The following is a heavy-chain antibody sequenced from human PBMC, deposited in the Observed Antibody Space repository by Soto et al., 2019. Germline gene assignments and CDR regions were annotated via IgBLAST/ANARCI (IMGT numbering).Heavy chain of an antibody. Sequence: EVQLVESGGGLVKPGGSLRLSCAASGFTFSSYSMNWVRQAPGKGLEWVSSISSSSSYIYYADSVKGRFTISRDNAKNSLYLQMNSLRAEDTAVYYCARDRPYCSGGSCYSVSGDYWGQGTLVTVSS. CDR2: ISSSSSYI. V-gene: IGHV3-21*01. J-gene: IGHJ4*02. CDR3: ARDRPYCSGGSCYSVSGDY. CDR1: GFTFSSYS. D-gene: IGHD2-15*01.